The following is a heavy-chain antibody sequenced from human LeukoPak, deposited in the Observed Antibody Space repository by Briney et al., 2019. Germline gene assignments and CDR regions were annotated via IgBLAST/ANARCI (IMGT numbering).Heavy chain of an antibody. D-gene: IGHD2-15*01. Sequence: GESLKISCKGSGYSFTNYWIGWVRQMPGKGLEWTGIIYPGDSDTRYSPSLQGQVTVSADNSITTAYLQWSSLKASDTAIYYCARHEDIEVVDYWGQGTLVTVSS. CDR3: ARHEDIEVVDY. J-gene: IGHJ4*02. CDR2: IYPGDSDT. CDR1: GYSFTNYW. V-gene: IGHV5-51*01.